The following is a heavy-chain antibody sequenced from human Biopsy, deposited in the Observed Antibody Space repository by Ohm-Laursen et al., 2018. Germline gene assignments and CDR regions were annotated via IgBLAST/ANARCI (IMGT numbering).Heavy chain of an antibody. CDR3: ARLGSGDYFPTFFDF. V-gene: IGHV4-31*03. CDR1: GVSINGGRYY. Sequence: TLSLTCIVSGVSINGGRYYWNWIRHHPGKGLEWIGNIFYSANTYYNPSLKSRVTISVDTSKNQLSLKLSSVTAADTAVYYCARLGSGDYFPTFFDFWGQGALVTVSS. D-gene: IGHD5-12*01. CDR2: IFYSANT. J-gene: IGHJ4*02.